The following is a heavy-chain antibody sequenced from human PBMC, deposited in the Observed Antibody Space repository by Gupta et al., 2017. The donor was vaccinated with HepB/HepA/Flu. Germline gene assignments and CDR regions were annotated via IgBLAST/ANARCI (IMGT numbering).Heavy chain of an antibody. J-gene: IGHJ3*02. D-gene: IGHD5-24*01. CDR2: INPSGGST. V-gene: IGHV1-46*01. CDR1: GYTFTSYY. CDR3: ARDRGRWLHNDAFDI. Sequence: QVQLVQSGAEVKKPGASVKVSCKASGYTFTSYYMHWVRQAPGQGLEWMGIINPSGGSTSYAQKFQGRVTMTRDTSTSTVYMELSSLRSEDTAVYYCARDRGRWLHNDAFDIWGQGTMVTVSS.